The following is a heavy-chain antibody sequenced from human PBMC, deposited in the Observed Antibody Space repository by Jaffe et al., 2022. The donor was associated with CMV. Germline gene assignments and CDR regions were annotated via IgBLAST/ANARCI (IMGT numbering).Heavy chain of an antibody. V-gene: IGHV3-33*01. CDR1: GFTFSSYG. J-gene: IGHJ3*02. D-gene: IGHD6-13*01. Sequence: QVQLVESGGGVVQPGRSLRLSCAASGFTFSSYGMHWVRQAPGKGLEWVAVIWYDGSNKYYADSVKGRFTISRDNSKNTLYLQMNSLRAEDTAVYYCARDHQQQLVRGGAFDIWGQGTMVTVSS. CDR2: IWYDGSNK. CDR3: ARDHQQQLVRGGAFDI.